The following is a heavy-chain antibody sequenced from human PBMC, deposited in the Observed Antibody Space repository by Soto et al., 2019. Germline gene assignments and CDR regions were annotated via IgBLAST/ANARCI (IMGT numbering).Heavy chain of an antibody. CDR3: ARERAAVGRYYNGMDV. Sequence: SETLSLTCTVSGGAISSYYWSWIRQPPGKGLEWIGYIYFSGSTNYNPSLKRRVSISVDTSKNQFSLKLSSVTAADTAVYYCARERAAVGRYYNGMDVWGQGTTVTVSS. J-gene: IGHJ6*02. D-gene: IGHD6-13*01. CDR2: IYFSGST. CDR1: GGAISSYY. V-gene: IGHV4-59*01.